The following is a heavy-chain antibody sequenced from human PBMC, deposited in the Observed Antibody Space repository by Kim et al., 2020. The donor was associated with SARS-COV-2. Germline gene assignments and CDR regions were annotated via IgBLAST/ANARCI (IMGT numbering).Heavy chain of an antibody. D-gene: IGHD3-10*01. CDR2: ISSSSSYI. Sequence: GGSLRLSCAASGFTFSSYSMNWVRQAPGKGLEWVSSISSSSSYIYYADSVKGRFTISRDNAKNSLYLQMNSLRAEDTAVYYCARDRIFNYYGSGSGGMDVWGQGTTVTVSS. CDR3: ARDRIFNYYGSGSGGMDV. V-gene: IGHV3-21*01. CDR1: GFTFSSYS. J-gene: IGHJ6*02.